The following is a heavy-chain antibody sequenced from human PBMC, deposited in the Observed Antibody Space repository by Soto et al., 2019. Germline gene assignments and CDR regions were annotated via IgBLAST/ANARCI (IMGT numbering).Heavy chain of an antibody. Sequence: QVQLQESGPGLVKPSQTLSLTCTVSGGSLSSGDYYWTWIRQPPGKGLEWIGYIYYSGSTYYNPSLKGRVTISVDTSKNQFSLKLSSVTAADTAVSYCARGDYYDSSGYLFHYWGQGTLVTVSS. D-gene: IGHD3-22*01. V-gene: IGHV4-30-4*01. CDR3: ARGDYYDSSGYLFHY. CDR1: GGSLSSGDYY. J-gene: IGHJ4*02. CDR2: IYYSGST.